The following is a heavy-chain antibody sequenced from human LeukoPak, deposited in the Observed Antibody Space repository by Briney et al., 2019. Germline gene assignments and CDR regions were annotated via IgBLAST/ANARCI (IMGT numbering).Heavy chain of an antibody. CDR1: GGSISSHY. J-gene: IGHJ6*02. CDR3: ARHVLRYFDWYPTDYYYYYGMDV. V-gene: IGHV4-59*08. CDR2: IYYSGST. D-gene: IGHD3-9*01. Sequence: PSETLSLTCTVSGGSISSHYWSWIRQPPGKGLEWIGYIYYSGSTNYNPSLKSRVTISVDTSKNQFSLKLSSVTAADTAVYYCARHVLRYFDWYPTDYYYYYGMDVWGQGTTVTVSS.